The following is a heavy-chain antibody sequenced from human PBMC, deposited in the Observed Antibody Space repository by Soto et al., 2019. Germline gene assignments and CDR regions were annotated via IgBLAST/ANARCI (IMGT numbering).Heavy chain of an antibody. CDR1: GFTVNNKY. V-gene: IGHV3-66*01. CDR2: ISSSDNT. CDR3: ATRIIRGGLDY. D-gene: IGHD2-15*01. Sequence: GGSLRLSCAASGFTVNNKYMTWVRQAPGKGLDWVSLISSSDNTYYADSVKGRFTISRDDSKNTLYLLMNNLRAEDTAVYYCATRIIRGGLDYWGQGT. J-gene: IGHJ4*02.